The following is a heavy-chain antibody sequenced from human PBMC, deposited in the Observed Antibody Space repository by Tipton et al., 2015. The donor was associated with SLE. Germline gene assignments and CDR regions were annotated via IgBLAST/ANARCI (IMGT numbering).Heavy chain of an antibody. Sequence: SLRLSCAASGFTFSDYGMHWVRQAPGKGLECVAFIRYDGSIKDYADSVKGRFTISRDNSKNTLYLQMNSLRIEDTAVYYCAKEVKEPPSFAFDMWGQGTMVTVSS. V-gene: IGHV3-30*02. J-gene: IGHJ3*02. CDR3: AKEVKEPPSFAFDM. CDR1: GFTFSDYG. CDR2: IRYDGSIK. D-gene: IGHD1-26*01.